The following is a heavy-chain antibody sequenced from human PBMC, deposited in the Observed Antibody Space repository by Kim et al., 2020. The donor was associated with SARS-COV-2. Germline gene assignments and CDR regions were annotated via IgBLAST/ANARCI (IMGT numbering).Heavy chain of an antibody. Sequence: SETLSLTCAVNGDPFSGYFWSWIRQSPGKGLEWIGEINDDGSTTINPSLESRVTMSVDRMKKHFSLNLGSVTAADTAVYYCARVDDYYGSGSSAYWGRGTQVTVSS. V-gene: IGHV4-34*01. J-gene: IGHJ4*02. CDR2: INDDGST. D-gene: IGHD3-10*01. CDR1: GDPFSGYF. CDR3: ARVDDYYGSGSSAY.